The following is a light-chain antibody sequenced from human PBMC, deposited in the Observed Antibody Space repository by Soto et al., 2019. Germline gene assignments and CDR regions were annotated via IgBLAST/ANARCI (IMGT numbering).Light chain of an antibody. J-gene: IGLJ7*01. CDR2: EVS. CDR1: SSDVGSHNL. V-gene: IGLV2-23*02. Sequence: QSALTQPASVSGSPGQSITISCTGTSSDVGSHNLVSWYQQHPGQAPKLMIYEVSKRPLGVSARFSASKSGNTASLTISGLQAEDEADYYCCSSGGIRAVFGGGTQLTVL. CDR3: CSSGGIRAV.